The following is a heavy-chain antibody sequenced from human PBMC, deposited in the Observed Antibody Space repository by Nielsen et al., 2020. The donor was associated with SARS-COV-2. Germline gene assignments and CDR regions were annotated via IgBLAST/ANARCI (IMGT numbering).Heavy chain of an antibody. CDR2: ISWNSNSI. Sequence: GGSLRLSCAASGFTFADYAMHWVRQVPGKGLEWVSGISWNSNSIAYADSVKGRFTISRDNAKNSLYVQMNSLRAEDTALYYCAKDISWFGELYGMDVWGQGTTVTVSS. CDR3: AKDISWFGELYGMDV. CDR1: GFTFADYA. J-gene: IGHJ6*02. D-gene: IGHD3-10*01. V-gene: IGHV3-9*01.